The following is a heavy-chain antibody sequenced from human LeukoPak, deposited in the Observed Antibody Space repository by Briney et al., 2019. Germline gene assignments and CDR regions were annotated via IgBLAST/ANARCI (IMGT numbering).Heavy chain of an antibody. CDR3: ATLWFGELGAYYFDY. CDR2: IKPNSGDT. J-gene: IGHJ4*02. D-gene: IGHD3-10*01. CDR1: GYTFTGYY. Sequence: EASVKVSCKASGYTFTGYYLHWVRQAPGQGLEWMGWIKPNSGDTSYAQKFQGRVTMTRDMSTSTVYMELSSLRSEDTAVYYCATLWFGELGAYYFDYWGQGTLVTVSS. V-gene: IGHV1-2*02.